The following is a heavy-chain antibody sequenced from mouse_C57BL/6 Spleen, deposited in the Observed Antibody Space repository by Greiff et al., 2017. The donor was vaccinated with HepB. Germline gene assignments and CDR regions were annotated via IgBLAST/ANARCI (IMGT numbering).Heavy chain of an antibody. Sequence: QVQLQQSGAELARPGASVKLSCKASGYTFTSYGISWVKQRTGQGLEWIGEIYPRSGNTYYNEKFKGKATLTADKSSSTAYMELRSLTSEDSAVYFCARRGDYDEGAYAMDYWGQGTSVTVSS. CDR3: ARRGDYDEGAYAMDY. CDR2: IYPRSGNT. J-gene: IGHJ4*01. CDR1: GYTFTSYG. D-gene: IGHD2-4*01. V-gene: IGHV1-81*01.